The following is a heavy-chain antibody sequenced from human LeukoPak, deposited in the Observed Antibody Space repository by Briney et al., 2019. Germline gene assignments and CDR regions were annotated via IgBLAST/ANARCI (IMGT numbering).Heavy chain of an antibody. V-gene: IGHV1-24*01. CDR3: ATGAMVYEY. CDR1: GSTLTEIS. D-gene: IGHD3-10*01. J-gene: IGHJ4*02. Sequence: DSGKVSCKVSGSTLTEISIDWVRQAPGKGLECMGTFGTKVGETIHAQNLQGRLKMTADTSTDTAYMEVTSLQSEDTAVYYCATGAMVYEYWGQGTLVTVSS. CDR2: FGTKVGET.